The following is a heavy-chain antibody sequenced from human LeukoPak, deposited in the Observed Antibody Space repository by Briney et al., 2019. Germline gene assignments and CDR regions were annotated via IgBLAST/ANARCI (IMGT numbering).Heavy chain of an antibody. J-gene: IGHJ4*02. CDR3: ARGLSSGLPFDY. CDR2: INHSGST. V-gene: IGHV4-34*01. CDR1: GGSFSGYY. Sequence: SETLSLTCAVYGGSFSGYYWSWIRQPPGKGLEWIGEINHSGSTNYNPSLKSRVTISVDTSKNQFSLKLSSVTAADTAVYYRARGLSSGLPFDYWGQGTLVTVSS. D-gene: IGHD3-22*01.